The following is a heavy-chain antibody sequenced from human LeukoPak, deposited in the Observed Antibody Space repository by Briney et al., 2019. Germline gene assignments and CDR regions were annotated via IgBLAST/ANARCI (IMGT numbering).Heavy chain of an antibody. V-gene: IGHV3-23*01. Sequence: GSLRLSCAASGFTFSSYAMSWVRQAPGKGLEWVSAISGSGGSTYYADSVKGRFTISRDNSKNTLYLQMNSLRAEDTAVYYCAKDQGPYDGYYYYYGMDVWGQGTTVTVSS. J-gene: IGHJ6*02. CDR2: ISGSGGST. CDR1: GFTFSSYA. CDR3: AKDQGPYDGYYYYYGMDV. D-gene: IGHD5-12*01.